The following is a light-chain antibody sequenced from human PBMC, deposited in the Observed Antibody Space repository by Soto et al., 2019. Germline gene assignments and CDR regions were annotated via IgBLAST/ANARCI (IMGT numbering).Light chain of an antibody. J-gene: IGLJ2*01. Sequence: QPVLTQPPSVSGAPGQRVTISCTGSSSNIGAGYDVHWYQQLPGTAPKLLIYGNSNRPSGVPDRFSGSKTSTSASLAITGLQAEEEADYYCQSYDSSLSVVFGGGTKLTVL. CDR1: SSNIGAGYD. V-gene: IGLV1-40*01. CDR3: QSYDSSLSVV. CDR2: GNS.